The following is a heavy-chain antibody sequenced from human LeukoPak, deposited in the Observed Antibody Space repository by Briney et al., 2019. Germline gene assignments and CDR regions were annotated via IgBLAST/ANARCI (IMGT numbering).Heavy chain of an antibody. V-gene: IGHV1-2*02. CDR3: ARDLQGVRWLGIQEYCYFDY. J-gene: IGHJ4*02. D-gene: IGHD2/OR15-2a*01. Sequence: ASVKVSCKASGYTFTGYYMHWVRQAPGQGLEWMGWINPNSGDTNYAQKFQGRVSMTRDTSISTAYMELSRLRSDDTAVYYCARDLQGVRWLGIQEYCYFDYWGQGTLVTVSS. CDR1: GYTFTGYY. CDR2: INPNSGDT.